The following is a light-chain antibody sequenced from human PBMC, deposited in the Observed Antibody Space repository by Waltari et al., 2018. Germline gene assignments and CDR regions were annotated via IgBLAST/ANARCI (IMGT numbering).Light chain of an antibody. V-gene: IGLV2-8*01. CDR2: DVI. CDR1: SSDIGSYNF. Sequence: QSVLTQPPSVSGSPGQSVTMSCTGTSSDIGSYNFVSWYQQHPGKAPKIVIYDVITRPSGVPDRFSGSKSGNTASLTVSGLQAEDEADYYRSSHAGSTAVFGGGTKLTVL. CDR3: SSHAGSTAV. J-gene: IGLJ2*01.